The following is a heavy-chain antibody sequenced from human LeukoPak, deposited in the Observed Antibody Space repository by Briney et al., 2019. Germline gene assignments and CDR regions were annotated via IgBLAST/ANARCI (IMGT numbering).Heavy chain of an antibody. CDR2: ISWNSGSI. J-gene: IGHJ4*02. Sequence: GRSLRLSCAVSGFTLDDYAMHWVRQAPGKGLEWVSGISWNSGSIGYADSVKGRFIIFRDNAKNSLYLQMNSLRAEDTAFYYCAKGGAEWLRPPFDYWGQGTLVTVSS. CDR3: AKGGAEWLRPPFDY. D-gene: IGHD5-12*01. V-gene: IGHV3-9*01. CDR1: GFTLDDYA.